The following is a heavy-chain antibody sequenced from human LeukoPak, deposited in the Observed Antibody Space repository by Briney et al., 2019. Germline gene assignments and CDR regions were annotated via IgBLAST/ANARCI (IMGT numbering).Heavy chain of an antibody. CDR2: ISAYNGNT. CDR1: GYTFTGYY. CDR3: AREDSSGWYGFQGAFDI. V-gene: IGHV1-18*04. J-gene: IGHJ3*02. D-gene: IGHD6-19*01. Sequence: GASVKVSCKASGYTFTGYYMHWVRQAPGQGLEWMGWISAYNGNTNYAQKLQGRVTMTTDASTSTAYMELRSLRSDDAAVYYCAREDSSGWYGFQGAFDIWGQGTMVTVSS.